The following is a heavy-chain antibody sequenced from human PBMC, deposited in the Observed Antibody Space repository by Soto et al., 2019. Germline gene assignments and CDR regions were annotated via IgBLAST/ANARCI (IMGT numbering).Heavy chain of an antibody. D-gene: IGHD2-15*01. J-gene: IGHJ4*02. CDR2: IYHSGST. CDR1: GGSISSSNW. CDR3: AILPEDLYGSGGSCYGY. Sequence: QVQLQESGPGLVKPSGTLSLTCAVSGGSISSSNWWSWVRQPPGKGLEWIGEIYHSGSTNYNPSLKSRVTISVDKSKNQCSLKLSSVTGADTAVYYCAILPEDLYGSGGSCYGYWGQGTLVTVSS. V-gene: IGHV4-4*02.